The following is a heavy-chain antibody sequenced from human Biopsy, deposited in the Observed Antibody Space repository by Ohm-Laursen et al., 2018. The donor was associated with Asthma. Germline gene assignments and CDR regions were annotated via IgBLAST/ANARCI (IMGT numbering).Heavy chain of an antibody. V-gene: IGHV1-3*01. CDR2: INAGSGNT. CDR3: ARVRKDYYDSSGLSGGWFDP. CDR1: GYTFTNYA. Sequence: SVKVSCKASGYTFTNYAIHWVRQAPGQRPEWMGWINAGSGNTKYSQKFQGRVTITRDTSATTAYMELSSLRSEDTAVYYCARVRKDYYDSSGLSGGWFDPWGQGTLVTVSS. D-gene: IGHD3-22*01. J-gene: IGHJ5*02.